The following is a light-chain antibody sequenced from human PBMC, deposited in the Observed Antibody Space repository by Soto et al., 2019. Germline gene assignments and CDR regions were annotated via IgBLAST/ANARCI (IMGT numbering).Light chain of an antibody. V-gene: IGKV3-20*01. CDR1: QIVSSNY. CDR3: RQYGSSPRT. J-gene: IGKJ1*01. CDR2: GAF. Sequence: EIVLTQSPGTLSLSPGERATFSCRASQIVSSNYLAWYQQKPGQAPRLLIYGAFKRATGIPDRFSGSGSGTDFTLTISRMEPEDFAVYCCRQYGSSPRTFGQGTKVDIK.